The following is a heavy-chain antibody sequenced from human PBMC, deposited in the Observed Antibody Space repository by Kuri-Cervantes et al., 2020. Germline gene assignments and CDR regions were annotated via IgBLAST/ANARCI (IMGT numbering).Heavy chain of an antibody. CDR1: GFTFSSYA. V-gene: IGHV3-23*01. J-gene: IGHJ3*02. CDR2: ISGGGGSR. CDR3: AAQSSVYGLAFDI. Sequence: GGSLRLSCAASGFTFSSYAMSWVRQAPGKGLEWVSSISGGGGSRTYADSVKGRFTISRDNSKSTLYLQMNSLGAEDTAVYYCAAQSSVYGLAFDIWGQGKMVTVSS. D-gene: IGHD4-17*01.